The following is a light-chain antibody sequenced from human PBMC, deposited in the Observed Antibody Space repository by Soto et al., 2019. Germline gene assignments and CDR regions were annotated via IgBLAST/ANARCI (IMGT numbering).Light chain of an antibody. CDR2: DAS. J-gene: IGKJ3*01. CDR1: QSVSSY. CDR3: QQRSNWPPV. V-gene: IGKV3-11*01. Sequence: EIVLTQSPATLSLSPGERATLSCRASQSVSSYLAWYQQKPAQAPRLLIYDASNRATGIPARFSGSGSGTDFTLTISSLEPEDCAVYYCQQRSNWPPVFGPGTKVDIK.